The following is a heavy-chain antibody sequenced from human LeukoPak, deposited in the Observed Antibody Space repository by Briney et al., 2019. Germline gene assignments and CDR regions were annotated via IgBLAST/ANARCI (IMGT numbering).Heavy chain of an antibody. Sequence: SETLSLTCTVSGGSISSYYWSWIRQPPGKGLEWIGYIYYSGSTNYNPSLKSRVTISVDTSKNQFSLKRSSVTAADTAVYYCARENYGDYEENWFDPWGQGTLVTVSS. CDR2: IYYSGST. CDR1: GGSISSYY. D-gene: IGHD4-17*01. V-gene: IGHV4-59*01. CDR3: ARENYGDYEENWFDP. J-gene: IGHJ5*02.